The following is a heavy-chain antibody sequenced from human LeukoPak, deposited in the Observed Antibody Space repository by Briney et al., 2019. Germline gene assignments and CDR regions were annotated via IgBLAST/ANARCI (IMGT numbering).Heavy chain of an antibody. V-gene: IGHV3-48*01. J-gene: IGHJ3*02. CDR2: ISSSSSTI. CDR3: ARMWFPDAFDI. Sequence: GGSLRLSCAASGFTFSNAWMSWVRQAPGKGLEWVSYISSSSSTIYYADSVKGRFTISRDNAKNSLYLQMNSLRAEDTAVYYCARMWFPDAFDIWGQGTMVTVSS. D-gene: IGHD2-21*01. CDR1: GFTFSNAW.